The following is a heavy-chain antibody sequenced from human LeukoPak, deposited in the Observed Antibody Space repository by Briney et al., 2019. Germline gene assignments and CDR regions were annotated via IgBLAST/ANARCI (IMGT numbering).Heavy chain of an antibody. J-gene: IGHJ4*02. Sequence: SETLSLTCIVSGYSISSGYYWGWIRQPPGQGLEWTGSLHHSGTTHYNPSLKSRITTSVDTSKNQFSLKLRSVSAADTAVYYCASLRERSYYARGFDYWGQGTLVTVSS. V-gene: IGHV4-38-2*02. D-gene: IGHD1-26*01. CDR2: LHHSGTT. CDR1: GYSISSGYY. CDR3: ASLRERSYYARGFDY.